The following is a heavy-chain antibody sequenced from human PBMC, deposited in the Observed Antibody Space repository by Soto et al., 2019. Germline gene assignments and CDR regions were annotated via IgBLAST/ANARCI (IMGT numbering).Heavy chain of an antibody. CDR2: ISYDGSNK. Sequence: EGSLRLSCAASGFTFSSYAMHWVRQAPGKGLEWVAVISYDGSNKYYADSVTGRFTISRDNSKNTLYLQMNSLRAEDTAVYYCARALIVLMVGTGGFDPWGQGTLVTVSS. D-gene: IGHD2-8*01. J-gene: IGHJ5*02. V-gene: IGHV3-30-3*01. CDR1: GFTFSSYA. CDR3: ARALIVLMVGTGGFDP.